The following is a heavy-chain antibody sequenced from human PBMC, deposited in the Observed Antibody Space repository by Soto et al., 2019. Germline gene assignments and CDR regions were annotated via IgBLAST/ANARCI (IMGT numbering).Heavy chain of an antibody. V-gene: IGHV3-30*18. J-gene: IGHJ5*02. D-gene: IGHD2-15*01. CDR2: ISYDGSNK. CDR1: GFTFSSYG. Sequence: GGSLRLSCAASGFTFSSYGMHWVRQAPGKGLEWVAVISYDGSNKYYADSVKGRFTISRDNSKNTLYLQMNSLRAEDTAVYYCAKEALINYCSGGSCYDPKNWFDPWGQGTLVTVSS. CDR3: AKEALINYCSGGSCYDPKNWFDP.